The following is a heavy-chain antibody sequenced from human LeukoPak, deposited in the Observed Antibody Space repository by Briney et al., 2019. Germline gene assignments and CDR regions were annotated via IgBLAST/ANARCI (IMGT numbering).Heavy chain of an antibody. CDR3: ARGDASASRGANWFDP. Sequence: ASVKVSCKASGGTYRGYAISWVRQAPGQGLEWMGGIIPISGTPKYAQKFQGRVTITADESTSTAYMELSSLRSEDTAVYYCARGDASASRGANWFDPWGQGTLVTVSS. J-gene: IGHJ5*02. D-gene: IGHD3-10*01. CDR2: IIPISGTP. V-gene: IGHV1-69*13. CDR1: GGTYRGYA.